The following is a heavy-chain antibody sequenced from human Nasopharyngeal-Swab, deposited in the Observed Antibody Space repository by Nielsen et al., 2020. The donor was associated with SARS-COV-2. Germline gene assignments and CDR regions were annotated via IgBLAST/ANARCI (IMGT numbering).Heavy chain of an antibody. V-gene: IGHV1-2*06. CDR2: INPNSGGT. CDR1: GYTFTGYY. CDR3: VRSHSSSWYGDY. J-gene: IGHJ4*02. Sequence: ASVKVSCKASGYTFTGYYMHWVRQAPGQGLEWMGRINPNSGGTNYAQKFQGRVTMTRDTSISTAYMELSRLRSDDTAVYYCVRSHSSSWYGDYWGQGTLVTVSS. D-gene: IGHD6-13*01.